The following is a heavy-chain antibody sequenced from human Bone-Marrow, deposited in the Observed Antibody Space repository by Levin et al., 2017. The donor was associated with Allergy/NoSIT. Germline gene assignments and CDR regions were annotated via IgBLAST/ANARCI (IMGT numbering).Heavy chain of an antibody. CDR1: GASITTGYS. CDR2: IYHSGAT. CDR3: ARGGSYNLFSGSFSWFDP. J-gene: IGHJ5*02. D-gene: IGHD5-24*01. V-gene: IGHV4-30-2*01. Sequence: SETLSLTCDVSGASITTGYSYTWIRQTPGKGLEWIGYIYHSGATYYNPSLKRRVTISVDKSKDQFSLKLNSVTAADTAVYYCARGGSYNLFSGSFSWFDPWGQGALVIVSS.